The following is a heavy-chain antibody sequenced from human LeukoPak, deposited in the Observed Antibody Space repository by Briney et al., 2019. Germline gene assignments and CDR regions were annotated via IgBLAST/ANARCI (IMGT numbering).Heavy chain of an antibody. J-gene: IGHJ4*02. CDR3: ARVRSSSLSTFDY. V-gene: IGHV1-2*02. CDR2: INPNSGGT. D-gene: IGHD6-6*01. Sequence: ASVKVSCKASGYTFTGYYMHWVRQAPGQGLEWMGWINPNSGGTNYAQKFQGRVTMTRDTSISTAYMELSRLRSDDTAVYYCARVRSSSLSTFDYWGQGTLVTVSS. CDR1: GYTFTGYY.